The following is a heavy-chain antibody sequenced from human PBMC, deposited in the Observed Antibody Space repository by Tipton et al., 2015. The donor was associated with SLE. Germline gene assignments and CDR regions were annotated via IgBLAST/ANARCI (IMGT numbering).Heavy chain of an antibody. D-gene: IGHD2-15*01. J-gene: IGHJ4*02. CDR3: ARGSGGRALDY. V-gene: IGHV4-59*11. CDR2: IYYTGST. Sequence: TLSLTCSVSGGSITSHYWSWIRQPPGKGLEWIGYIYYTGSTTYNPSLKSRVTISVDTSRNQFSLKLSSMTAADTAVYYCARGSGGRALDYWGQGTLVTVSS. CDR1: GGSITSHY.